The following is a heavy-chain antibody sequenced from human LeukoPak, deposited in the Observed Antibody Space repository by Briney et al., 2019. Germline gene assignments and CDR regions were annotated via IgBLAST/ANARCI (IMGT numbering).Heavy chain of an antibody. Sequence: SETLSLTCTVSGGSISSYYWSWIRQPPGKGLEWIGYIYSSGSTNYNPSLTSRVTISVDTSKNQFSLKLSSVTAADTAVYYCARGERSWFGGYFDYWGQGTLVTVSS. J-gene: IGHJ4*02. CDR2: IYSSGST. CDR1: GGSISSYY. CDR3: ARGERSWFGGYFDY. D-gene: IGHD3-10*01. V-gene: IGHV4-59*13.